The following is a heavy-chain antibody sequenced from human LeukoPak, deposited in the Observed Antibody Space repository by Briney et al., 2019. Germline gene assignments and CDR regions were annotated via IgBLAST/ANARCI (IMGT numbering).Heavy chain of an antibody. CDR1: GGPISSY. CDR2: IYFSGTT. CDR3: VSGGSYLTK. J-gene: IGHJ4*02. D-gene: IGHD3-10*01. Sequence: SETLSLTCTVSGGPISSYWSWIRQSPGKGLEWIGYIYFSGTTNYNPSLKSRLTITIDTSRNQFSLKLSSVTAADTAIYYCVSGGSYLTKWGQGTLVTVSS. V-gene: IGHV4-59*01.